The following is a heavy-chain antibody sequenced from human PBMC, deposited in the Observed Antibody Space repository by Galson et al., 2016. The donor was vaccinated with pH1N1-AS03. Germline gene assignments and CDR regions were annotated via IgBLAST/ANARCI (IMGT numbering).Heavy chain of an antibody. J-gene: IGHJ4*02. CDR2: IKSKTHGGTT. V-gene: IGHV3-15*01. CDR3: STGLLWFDFFEF. CDR1: GFSFTNAW. Sequence: SLRLSCAASGFSFTNAWMNWVRQVPGEGLEWVGRIKSKTHGGTTVYAAPVKGRFTISRDDSKNMVYLQMNSLKTEDTAVYYCSTGLLWFDFFEFWGPGTLVTVSS. D-gene: IGHD2-21*02.